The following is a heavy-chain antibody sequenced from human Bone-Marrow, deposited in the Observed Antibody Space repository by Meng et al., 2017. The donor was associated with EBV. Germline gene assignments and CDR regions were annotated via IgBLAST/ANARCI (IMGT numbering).Heavy chain of an antibody. CDR1: GFTFSSYG. CDR3: AKDLRYGDFGY. D-gene: IGHD4-17*01. J-gene: IGHJ4*02. V-gene: IGHV3-30*18. Sequence: QVELVEAGGGVVQPGRSLRLSCAASGFTFSSYGMHWVRQAPGKGLEWVAVISYDGSNKYYADSVKGRFTISRDNSKNTLYLQMNSLRAEDTAVYYCAKDLRYGDFGYWGQGTLVTVSS. CDR2: ISYDGSNK.